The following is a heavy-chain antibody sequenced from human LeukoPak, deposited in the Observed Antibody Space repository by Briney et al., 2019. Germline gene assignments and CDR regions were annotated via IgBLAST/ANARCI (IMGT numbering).Heavy chain of an antibody. Sequence: SETLPLTCTVSGGSISSYYWSWIRQPPGKGLEWIGYIYYSGSTNYNPSLKSRVTISVDTSKNQFSLKLSSVTAADTAVYYCARWSGGYCSSTSCRYFDYWGQGTLVTVSS. CDR3: ARWSGGYCSSTSCRYFDY. CDR1: GGSISSYY. J-gene: IGHJ4*02. D-gene: IGHD2-2*01. V-gene: IGHV4-59*01. CDR2: IYYSGST.